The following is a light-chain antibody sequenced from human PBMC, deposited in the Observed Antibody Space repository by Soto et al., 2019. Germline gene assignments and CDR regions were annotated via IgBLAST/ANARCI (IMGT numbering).Light chain of an antibody. CDR3: QQYDYWPRR. CDR1: KSISSS. CDR2: GVS. J-gene: IGKJ1*01. Sequence: VIKRSADPLSVYPGASATLSCRASKSISSSKLAWYQQNPGQAPRLLLFGVSNRATGIPARFSGSGSGTEFSLTISCLQSEAFAVYYCQQYDYWPRRFGQGTKVDIK. V-gene: IGKV3-15*01.